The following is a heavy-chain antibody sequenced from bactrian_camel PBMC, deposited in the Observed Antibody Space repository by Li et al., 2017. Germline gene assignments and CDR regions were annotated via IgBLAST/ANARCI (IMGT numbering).Heavy chain of an antibody. V-gene: IGHV3S63*01. CDR3: AADIAPKDGGSWYGDYTY. J-gene: IGHJ4*01. CDR1: GYSNDSIC. CDR2: IVSSGGST. Sequence: HVQLVESGGGCVQAGGSLRLSCVASGYSNDSICLGWFRQVPGKEREGVAAIVSSGGSTWYADSVKGRFTISQDNAKNTLYLQMSRLKPEDTAMYYCAADIAPKDGGSWYGDYTYWGQGTQVTVS. D-gene: IGHD6*01.